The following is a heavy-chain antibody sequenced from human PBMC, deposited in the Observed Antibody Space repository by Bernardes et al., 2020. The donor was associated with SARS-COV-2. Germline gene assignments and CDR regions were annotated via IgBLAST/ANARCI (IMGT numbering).Heavy chain of an antibody. V-gene: IGHV1-24*01. Sequence: ASVKVSCKVSGYTLTELSMHWVRQAPGKGLEWMGGFDPEDGETIYAQKFQGRVTMTEDTSTDTAYMELSSLRSEDTAVYYCATAPVEMANQQFDYWGQGTLVTVSS. CDR3: ATAPVEMANQQFDY. CDR1: GYTLTELS. J-gene: IGHJ4*02. D-gene: IGHD2-2*01. CDR2: FDPEDGET.